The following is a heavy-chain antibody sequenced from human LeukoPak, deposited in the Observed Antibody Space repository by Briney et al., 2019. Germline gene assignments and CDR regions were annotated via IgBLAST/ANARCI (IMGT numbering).Heavy chain of an antibody. CDR3: ARDPMAGTFRAFDS. CDR1: GGSFSGYY. J-gene: IGHJ3*02. Sequence: SETLSLTCAVYGGSFSGYYWSWIRQPPGKGLEWIGRIYSRGSTNYNPSLQSRVTMSIDTSKNQISLKLNSVTAADTAVYYCARDPMAGTFRAFDSWGQGTMVTVSS. V-gene: IGHV4-4*07. CDR2: IYSRGST. D-gene: IGHD6-19*01.